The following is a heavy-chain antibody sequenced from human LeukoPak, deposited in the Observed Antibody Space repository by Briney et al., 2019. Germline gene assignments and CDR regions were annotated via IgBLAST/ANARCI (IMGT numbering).Heavy chain of an antibody. V-gene: IGHV4-39*01. CDR3: ARLVVVRDSFDY. CDR1: GGSISSSSYS. D-gene: IGHD2-2*01. J-gene: IGHJ4*02. Sequence: PSETLSLTCTVSGGSISSSSYSWGWIRQPPGKGLEWIGSIYYSGSTYYNPSLKSRVTISVDTSKNQFSLKLSSVTAADTAVYYCARLVVVRDSFDYWGQGTLVTVSS. CDR2: IYYSGST.